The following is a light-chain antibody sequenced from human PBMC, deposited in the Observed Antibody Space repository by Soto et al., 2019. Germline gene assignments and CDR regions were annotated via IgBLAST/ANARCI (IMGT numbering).Light chain of an antibody. CDR2: DVS. J-gene: IGLJ3*02. CDR3: SSYTSSSTWV. V-gene: IGLV2-14*01. CDR1: SSGVGGYNY. Sequence: QSVLTQPASVSGSPGQSITMSCTGTSSGVGGYNYVSWYQQHPGKAPKLMIYDVSNRPSGVSNRFSASKSGNTASLTISGLQAEDEADYYCSSYTSSSTWVFGGTPKLTVL.